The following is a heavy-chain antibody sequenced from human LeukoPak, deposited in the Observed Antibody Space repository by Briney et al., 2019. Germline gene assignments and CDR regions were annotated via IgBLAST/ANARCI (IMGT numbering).Heavy chain of an antibody. D-gene: IGHD2-2*01. CDR3: ARVFCSSTSCYGPPDY. CDR2: ISAYNGNT. Sequence: ASVKVSCKASGYTFTSYGISWVRQAPGQGLEWVGWISAYNGNTNYAQKLQGRVTMTTDTSTSTAYMELRSLRSDDTAVYYCARVFCSSTSCYGPPDYWGQGTLVTVSS. CDR1: GYTFTSYG. V-gene: IGHV1-18*01. J-gene: IGHJ4*02.